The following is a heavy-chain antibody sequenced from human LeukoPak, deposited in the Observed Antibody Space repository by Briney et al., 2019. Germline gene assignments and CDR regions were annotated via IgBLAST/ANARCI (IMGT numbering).Heavy chain of an antibody. Sequence: GASVKVSCKASGYTFTGYYMHWVRQAPGQGLEWMGWINPNSGGTNYAQKFKGRVTMTRDTSISTAYMELSRLRSDDTAVYYCGRGPVYYASGSYYNWFDPWGQRTLVTVSS. CDR1: GYTFTGYY. V-gene: IGHV1-2*02. J-gene: IGHJ5*02. D-gene: IGHD3-10*01. CDR2: INPNSGGT. CDR3: GRGPVYYASGSYYNWFDP.